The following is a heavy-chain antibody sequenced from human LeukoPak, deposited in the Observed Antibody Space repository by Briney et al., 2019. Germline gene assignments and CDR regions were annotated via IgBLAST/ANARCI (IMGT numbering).Heavy chain of an antibody. D-gene: IGHD3-22*01. J-gene: IGHJ4*02. Sequence: GGSLRLSCTASGFSVRTTYMSWVRQAPGKGLEWVSVLYTGGGTDHADSVKGRFTISRDSSKNTLSLQMNSLRAEDTAIYYCTRSGYRHPYHFDSWGQGTLVTVSS. CDR3: TRSGYRHPYHFDS. CDR2: LYTGGGT. V-gene: IGHV3-53*01. CDR1: GFSVRTTY.